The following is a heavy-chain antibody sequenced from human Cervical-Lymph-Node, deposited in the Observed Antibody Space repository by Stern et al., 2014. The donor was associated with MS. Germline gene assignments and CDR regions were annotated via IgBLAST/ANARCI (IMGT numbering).Heavy chain of an antibody. V-gene: IGHV1-8*01. CDR1: GYTFINYD. D-gene: IGHD3/OR15-3a*01. CDR3: ARGETRLMMFGLTRYYGMDV. Sequence: VQLVESGAEVKKPGASVKVSCKASGYTFINYDINWVRQATGQGLEWMGWMNPNRGDTGYTQNFQGRITMTTNTSTNTAYMELSSLRSDDTAVYYCARGETRLMMFGLTRYYGMDVWGQGTTVIVSS. J-gene: IGHJ6*02. CDR2: MNPNRGDT.